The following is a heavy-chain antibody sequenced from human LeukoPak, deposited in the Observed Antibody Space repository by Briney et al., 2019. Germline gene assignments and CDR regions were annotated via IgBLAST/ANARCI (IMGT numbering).Heavy chain of an antibody. V-gene: IGHV3-23*01. Sequence: GGSLRLSCAASEFTFSNYAMSWFRPAPGKGLEWVSVISGSGGRTYYADSVKGRFTISRDNSKHTLFLQMNSLRVEDTAVYYCAKGAQDYGDSTTDYWGQGTLVTVSS. D-gene: IGHD4-17*01. CDR3: AKGAQDYGDSTTDY. CDR2: ISGSGGRT. J-gene: IGHJ4*02. CDR1: EFTFSNYA.